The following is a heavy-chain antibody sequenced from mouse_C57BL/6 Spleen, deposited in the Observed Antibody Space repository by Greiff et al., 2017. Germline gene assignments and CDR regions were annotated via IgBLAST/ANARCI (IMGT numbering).Heavy chain of an antibody. D-gene: IGHD3-3*01. CDR3: ARRGRDLYAMDY. Sequence: VQLQQSGPELVKPGASVKISCKASGYSFTGYYMNWVKQSPEKSLEWIGEINPSTGGTTYNQKFKAKATLTVDKSSSTAYMQLKSLTSEDSAVYYCARRGRDLYAMDYWGQGTSVTVSS. J-gene: IGHJ4*01. V-gene: IGHV1-42*01. CDR2: INPSTGGT. CDR1: GYSFTGYY.